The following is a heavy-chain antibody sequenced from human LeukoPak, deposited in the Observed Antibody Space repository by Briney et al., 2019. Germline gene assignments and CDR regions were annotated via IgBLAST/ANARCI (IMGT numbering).Heavy chain of an antibody. Sequence: GGSLRLSCAASGFTFSDSYMTWVRQAPGKGVEWVAYISGSGHDINYSESAKGRFTISRDNSKNTLYLQMNSLRADDTAVYYCAMKAVPRPRLHDAFDFWGQGTVVSVSS. V-gene: IGHV3-11*03. CDR1: GFTFSDSY. CDR2: ISGSGHDI. CDR3: AMKAVPRPRLHDAFDF. J-gene: IGHJ3*01. D-gene: IGHD5-24*01.